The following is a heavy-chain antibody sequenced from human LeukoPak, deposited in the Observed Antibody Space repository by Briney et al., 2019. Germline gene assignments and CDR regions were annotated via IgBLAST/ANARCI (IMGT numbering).Heavy chain of an antibody. V-gene: IGHV1-69*13. J-gene: IGHJ5*02. CDR1: GGTFSSYA. CDR2: IIPIFGTA. D-gene: IGHD3-3*01. CDR3: ARVDFWSGYPFDP. Sequence: ASVKVSCKASGGTFSSYAISWVRQAPGQGLEWMGGIIPIFGTANYAQKFQGRVTITADESTSTAYMELSSLRSEDTAVYYCARVDFWSGYPFDPWGQGTLVTVSS.